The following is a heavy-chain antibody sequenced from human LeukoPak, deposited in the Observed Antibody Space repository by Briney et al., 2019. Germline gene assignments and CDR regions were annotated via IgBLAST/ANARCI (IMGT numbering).Heavy chain of an antibody. CDR2: MNPNSGNT. CDR3: ARKQRQQLVLLV. D-gene: IGHD6-13*01. J-gene: IGHJ4*02. Sequence: GASVKVSCKASGYTFTSYDINWVRQATGQGLEWMGWMNPNSGNTGYAQKFQGRVTITRNTSISTAYMELSSLRSEDTAVYYCARKQRQQLVLLVWGQGTLVTVSS. CDR1: GYTFTSYD. V-gene: IGHV1-8*03.